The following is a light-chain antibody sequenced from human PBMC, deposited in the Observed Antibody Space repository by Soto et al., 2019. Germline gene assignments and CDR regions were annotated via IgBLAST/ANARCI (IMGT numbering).Light chain of an antibody. J-gene: IGKJ2*01. CDR3: QQYGSSPPAT. Sequence: EIVLTQSPGTLSLSPGERATLSCRASQSVSSSYLAWYQQSPGQAPRLLVYGASIRATDIPDRFSGSGSGTDFTLTISRLEPEDFAVYYCQQYGSSPPATFGQGTKVDIK. CDR1: QSVSSSY. V-gene: IGKV3-20*01. CDR2: GAS.